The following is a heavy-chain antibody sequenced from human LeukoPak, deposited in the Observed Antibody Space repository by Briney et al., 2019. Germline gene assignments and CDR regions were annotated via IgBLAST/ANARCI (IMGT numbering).Heavy chain of an antibody. D-gene: IGHD3-16*01. J-gene: IGHJ4*02. Sequence: SETLSLTCAVYGESFSGYYWSWIRQPPGKGLEWVGEINHSGSTNYNPSLKSRVTISVDTSKNQFSLKLSSVTAADTAVYYCARRVRGPFGYWGQGTLVTVSS. CDR1: GESFSGYY. V-gene: IGHV4-34*01. CDR3: ARRVRGPFGY. CDR2: INHSGST.